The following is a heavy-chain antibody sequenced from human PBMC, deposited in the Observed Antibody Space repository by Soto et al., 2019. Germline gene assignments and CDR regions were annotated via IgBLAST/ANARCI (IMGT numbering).Heavy chain of an antibody. CDR1: GDTFTDYY. CDR3: SRGGHVVVVTAALDY. J-gene: IGHJ4*02. Sequence: QVQLMQSGAEVKKPGASVKVSCKASGDTFTDYYIHWVRQAPGQGLEWMGTVNPSGGHTTYAQHFLGRGTMTRDTSNSTLYMELNSLTSDATAIYYCSRGGHVVVVTAALDYWGQGTLVTVSS. D-gene: IGHD2-21*02. CDR2: VNPSGGHT. V-gene: IGHV1-46*01.